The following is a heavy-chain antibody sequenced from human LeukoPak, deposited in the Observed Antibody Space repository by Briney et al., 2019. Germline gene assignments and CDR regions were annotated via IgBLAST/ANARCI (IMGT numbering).Heavy chain of an antibody. CDR2: IYTSGGT. CDR3: ARGLRAAFGGVIRLSRTYYFDY. V-gene: IGHV4-4*07. J-gene: IGHJ4*02. D-gene: IGHD3-16*02. CDR1: GGSISSYY. Sequence: SETLSLTCTVSGGSISSYYWSWIRQPAGKGLEWIGRIYTSGGTNYNPSLKSRVTISVDTSKNQFSLKLSSVTAADTAVYYCARGLRAAFGGVIRLSRTYYFDYWGQGTLVTVSS.